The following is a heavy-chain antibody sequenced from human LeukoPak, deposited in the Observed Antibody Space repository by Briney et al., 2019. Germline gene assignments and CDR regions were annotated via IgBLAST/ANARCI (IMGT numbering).Heavy chain of an antibody. CDR3: ARGAGAATY. J-gene: IGHJ4*02. V-gene: IGHV4-34*01. CDR2: INHGGST. CDR1: GGSFSGYY. Sequence: SETLSLTCAVYGGSFSGYYWSWIRQPPGKGLEWIGEINHGGSTNYNPSLKSRVTISVDTSKNQFSLKLSSVTAADTAVYYCARGAGAATYWGQGTLVTVSS. D-gene: IGHD1-26*01.